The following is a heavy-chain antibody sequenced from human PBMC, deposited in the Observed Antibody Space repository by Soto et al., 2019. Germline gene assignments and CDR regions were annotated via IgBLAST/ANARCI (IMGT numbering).Heavy chain of an antibody. CDR2: IYYSGTT. CDR3: ARREIQGPIDY. D-gene: IGHD1-26*01. CDR1: GYSISSSNW. J-gene: IGHJ4*02. V-gene: IGHV4-28*01. Sequence: PSDTLSLTCAVSGYSISSSNWWGWIRQPPGKGLEWIGYIYYSGTTYYNPSLKSRVTMSVDTSKNQFSLKLTSVTAVDTAVYYCARREIQGPIDYWGQGTLVNVSS.